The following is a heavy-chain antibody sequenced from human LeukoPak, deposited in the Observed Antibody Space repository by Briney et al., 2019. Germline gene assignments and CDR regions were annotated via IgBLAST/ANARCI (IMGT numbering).Heavy chain of an antibody. J-gene: IGHJ4*02. CDR2: INPNSGGT. V-gene: IGHV1-2*02. CDR1: GYTFTGYY. Sequence: ASVKVSCTASGYTFTGYYIHWVRQAPGQGLEWMGWINPNSGGTDYAQKFQGRVTMTRDTSIPTAYMELSRLRSDDTAVYFCARSRYLRYFDWLYYFDYWGQGTLVTVSS. CDR3: ARSRYLRYFDWLYYFDY. D-gene: IGHD3-9*01.